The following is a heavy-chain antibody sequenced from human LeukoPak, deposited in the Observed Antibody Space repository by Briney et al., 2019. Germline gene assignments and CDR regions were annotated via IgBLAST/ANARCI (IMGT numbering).Heavy chain of an antibody. CDR2: IIPILGIA. CDR3: AGEDGIAAAAAIYYYGMDV. J-gene: IGHJ6*02. D-gene: IGHD6-13*01. Sequence: GSSVTVSCKASGGTFSSYAISWVRQAPGQGLEWMGRIIPILGIANYTQKFQGRVTITADKSTSTAYMELSSLRSGDTAVYYCAGEDGIAAAAAIYYYGMDVWGQGTTVTVSS. V-gene: IGHV1-69*04. CDR1: GGTFSSYA.